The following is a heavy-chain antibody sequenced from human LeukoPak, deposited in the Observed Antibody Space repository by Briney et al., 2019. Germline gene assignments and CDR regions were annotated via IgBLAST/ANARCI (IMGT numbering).Heavy chain of an antibody. J-gene: IGHJ4*02. V-gene: IGHV3-64*01. CDR2: ISSNGGST. CDR1: GFTFSSYV. Sequence: GSLRLSCAASGFTFSSYVMHWVRQAPGKGLEYVSAISSNGGSTYYANSVKGRFTISRDNSKNTLYLQMNSLRAEDTAVYYCAKDPNAYYDSSGGYDHWGQGTLVTVSS. D-gene: IGHD3-22*01. CDR3: AKDPNAYYDSSGGYDH.